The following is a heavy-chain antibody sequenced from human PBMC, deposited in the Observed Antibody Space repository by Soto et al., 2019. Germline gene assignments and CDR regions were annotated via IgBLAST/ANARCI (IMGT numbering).Heavy chain of an antibody. CDR2: ISGSGSRT. V-gene: IGHV3-23*01. CDR3: AKGRRVVSRSPLDL. CDR1: GFTFSNFA. Sequence: EMQLLETGGALVPPGESLRLSCAASGFTFSNFAMRWVRQRPGKGLEWISGISGSGSRTYDADSVQGRFTIARDNPNIALYLKMDSRLGLDTAVDYCAKGRRVVSRSPLDLRGQGTLGTVSS. J-gene: IGHJ4*02. D-gene: IGHD2-15*01.